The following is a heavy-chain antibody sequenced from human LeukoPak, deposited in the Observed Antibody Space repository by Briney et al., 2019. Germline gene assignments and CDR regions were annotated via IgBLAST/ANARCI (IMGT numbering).Heavy chain of an antibody. CDR3: ARSIAVAGSGYDVSPFDY. Sequence: GASVKVSRKASGYTFTSYYMHWVRQAPGQGLEWMGIINPSGGSTSYAQKFQGRVTMTRDTSTSTVYMELSSLRSEDTAVYYCARSIAVAGSGYDVSPFDYWGQGTLVTVSS. D-gene: IGHD6-19*01. J-gene: IGHJ4*02. V-gene: IGHV1-46*01. CDR1: GYTFTSYY. CDR2: INPSGGST.